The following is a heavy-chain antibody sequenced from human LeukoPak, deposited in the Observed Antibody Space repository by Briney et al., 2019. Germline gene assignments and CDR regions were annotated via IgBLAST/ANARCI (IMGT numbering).Heavy chain of an antibody. J-gene: IGHJ4*02. Sequence: GASVKVSCKASGYTFTSYGISWVRQAPGQGLEWMGWISAYNGNTNYAQKLQGRVTMTTDTSTSTAYMELRSLRSDDTAVYYCASYYRGEHNYYYDSSGYAPDEGFDYWGQGTLVTVSS. D-gene: IGHD3-22*01. CDR3: ASYYRGEHNYYYDSSGYAPDEGFDY. V-gene: IGHV1-18*01. CDR2: ISAYNGNT. CDR1: GYTFTSYG.